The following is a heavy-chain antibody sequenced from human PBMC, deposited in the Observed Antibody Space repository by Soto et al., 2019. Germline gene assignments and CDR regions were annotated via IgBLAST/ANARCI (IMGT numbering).Heavy chain of an antibody. CDR3: ARDLGGDIVVVPAATAFDY. V-gene: IGHV1-18*04. CDR2: ISAYNGNT. J-gene: IGHJ4*02. Sequence: ASVKVSGKASGYSFTSYGISCVRQAPGQGLEWMGWISAYNGNTNYAQKLQGRVTMTTDTSTSTAYMELRSLRSDDTAVYYCARDLGGDIVVVPAATAFDYWGQGTLVTVSS. D-gene: IGHD2-2*01. CDR1: GYSFTSYG.